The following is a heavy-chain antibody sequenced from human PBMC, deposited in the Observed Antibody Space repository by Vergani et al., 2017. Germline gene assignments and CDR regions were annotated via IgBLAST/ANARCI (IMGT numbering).Heavy chain of an antibody. CDR3: ARDVSEILLGNYYYYMDV. J-gene: IGHJ6*03. Sequence: EVQLLESGGGLVQPGGSLRLSCAASGFTFSSYAMSWIRQAPGKGLEWVSYIISSGSTIYYADSVKGRFTISRDNAKNSLYLQMNSLRAEDTAVYYCARDVSEILLGNYYYYMDVWGKGTTVTVSS. V-gene: IGHV3-48*04. CDR2: IISSGSTI. D-gene: IGHD2-8*02. CDR1: GFTFSSYA.